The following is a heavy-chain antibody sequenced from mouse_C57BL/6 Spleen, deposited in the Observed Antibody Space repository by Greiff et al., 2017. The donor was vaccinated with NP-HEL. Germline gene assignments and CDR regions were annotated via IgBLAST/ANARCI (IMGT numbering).Heavy chain of an antibody. J-gene: IGHJ2*01. Sequence: EVKVVESGGGLVKPGGSLKLSCAASGFTFSDYGMHWVRQAPEKGLEWVAYISSGSSTIYYADTVKGRFTISRDNAKNTLFLQMTSLRSEDTAMYYCARGELGGDFDYWGQGTTLTVSS. CDR2: ISSGSSTI. CDR1: GFTFSDYG. CDR3: ARGELGGDFDY. D-gene: IGHD4-1*01. V-gene: IGHV5-17*01.